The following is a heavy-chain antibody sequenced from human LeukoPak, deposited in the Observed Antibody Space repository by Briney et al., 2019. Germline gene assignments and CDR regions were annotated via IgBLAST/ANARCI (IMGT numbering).Heavy chain of an antibody. CDR2: IKSKTDSGTT. CDR3: TTGDESSAYRYLDY. V-gene: IGHV3-15*01. CDR1: GCMFSSYW. Sequence: MTGGSLRLSCAASGCMFSSYWVSWVRQAPGKGLGWVGRIKSKTDSGTTDCAAPVKGRFTISRDDSKNTLYLQMSNLKTEDTAVYYCTTGDESSAYRYLDYWGQGTLVTVSS. J-gene: IGHJ4*02. D-gene: IGHD3-22*01.